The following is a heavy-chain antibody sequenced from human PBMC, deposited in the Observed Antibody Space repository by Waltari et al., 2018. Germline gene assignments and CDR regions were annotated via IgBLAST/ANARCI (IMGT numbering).Heavy chain of an antibody. CDR3: AAALGGGISASRPFHF. D-gene: IGHD3-10*01. Sequence: EVQLLQSGAEVKKPGTPVKISCKVSGDTFTDNYIHWIQQAPGKGLQWMGLLDPEDGQAVDAEKFQGRVTMTAYTSIHTAYMELTSLTSEDTAFYYCAAALGGGISASRPFHFWGQGTMITVSS. J-gene: IGHJ3*01. CDR1: GDTFTDNY. CDR2: LDPEDGQA. V-gene: IGHV1-69-2*01.